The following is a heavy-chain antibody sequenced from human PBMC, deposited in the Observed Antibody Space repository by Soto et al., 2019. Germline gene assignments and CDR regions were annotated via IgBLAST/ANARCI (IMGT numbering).Heavy chain of an antibody. CDR1: GITISNYP. J-gene: IGHJ4*02. D-gene: IGHD3-22*01. CDR2: ISGSGDRT. CDR3: VKDDGGYPSTAPH. V-gene: IGHV3-23*01. Sequence: GGSLRLSCAASGITISNYPMSWVRQAPGKGLDWVSGISGSGDRTYYADSAKGRFTISKGISKNSLSLQLDSLGVEDTAVYFCVKDDGGYPSTAPHWGQGTLVTVSS.